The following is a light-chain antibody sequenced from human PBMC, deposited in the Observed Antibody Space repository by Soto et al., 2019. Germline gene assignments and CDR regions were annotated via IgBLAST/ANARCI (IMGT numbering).Light chain of an antibody. Sequence: DIVLTQSPAPLSLSPGDRATLSCRASQSVSRSLTWYQQKPGQAPRLLIYDASTRATGIPPRFSGSGSGTDCTLAISSLQPDDVATYYCQQYNSYPWTFGQGTKVDIK. V-gene: IGKV3-11*01. CDR2: DAS. CDR3: QQYNSYPWT. CDR1: QSVSRS. J-gene: IGKJ1*01.